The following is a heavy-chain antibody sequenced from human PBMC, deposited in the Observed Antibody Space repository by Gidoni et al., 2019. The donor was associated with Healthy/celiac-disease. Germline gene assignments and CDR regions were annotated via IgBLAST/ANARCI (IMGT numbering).Heavy chain of an antibody. J-gene: IGHJ4*02. Sequence: EVQLLESGGGLVQPGGSLRLSCAASGFTFSSYAMSWVRQAPGKGVAWCSAISGSGGSTYYADSVKGRFTISRDNSKNTLYLQMNSLRAEDTAVYYCAKDPSYDYIWGSYRNYCDYWGQGTLVTVSS. CDR2: ISGSGGST. CDR1: GFTFSSYA. D-gene: IGHD3-16*02. V-gene: IGHV3-23*01. CDR3: AKDPSYDYIWGSYRNYCDY.